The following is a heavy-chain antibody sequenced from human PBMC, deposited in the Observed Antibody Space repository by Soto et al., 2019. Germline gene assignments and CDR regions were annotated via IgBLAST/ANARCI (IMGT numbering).Heavy chain of an antibody. CDR1: GGSISSGGYY. J-gene: IGHJ4*02. Sequence: SETLSLTCTVSGGSISSGGYYWSWIRQHPGKGLEWIGYIYYSGSTYYNPSLKSRVTISVDTSKNQFSLKLSSLRSEDTAVYYCARVPPYSSGWYGFDYWGQGTLVTVSS. CDR2: IYYSGST. CDR3: ARVPPYSSGWYGFDY. D-gene: IGHD6-19*01. V-gene: IGHV4-31*03.